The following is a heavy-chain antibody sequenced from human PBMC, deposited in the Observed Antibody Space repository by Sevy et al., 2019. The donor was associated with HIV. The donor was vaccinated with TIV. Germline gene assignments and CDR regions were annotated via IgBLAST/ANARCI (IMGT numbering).Heavy chain of an antibody. J-gene: IGHJ4*02. CDR3: ARHRYGDYFDY. CDR1: GGSISSSSYY. V-gene: IGHV4-39*01. D-gene: IGHD4-17*01. CDR2: IYYSGST. Sequence: SETLSLTCTVSGGSISSSSYYWGWIRQPPGKGLGWIGSIYYSGSTYYNPSLKSRVTISVDTSKNQFSLKLSSVTAADTAVYYCARHRYGDYFDYWGQGTLVTVSS.